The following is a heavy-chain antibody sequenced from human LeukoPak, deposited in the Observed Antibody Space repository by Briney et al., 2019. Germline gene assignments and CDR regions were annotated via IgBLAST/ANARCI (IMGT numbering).Heavy chain of an antibody. V-gene: IGHV3-48*01. CDR1: GFTFGSYS. CDR3: ARGGSFSLAIAY. CDR2: ISSSSSTI. Sequence: PGGSLRLSCAASGFTFGSYSMNWVRQAPGKGLEWVSYISSSSSTIYYADSVKDRFTISRDNAKNSLYLQMNSLRAEDTAVYFCARGGSFSLAIAYWGQGTLVTVSS. D-gene: IGHD1-26*01. J-gene: IGHJ4*02.